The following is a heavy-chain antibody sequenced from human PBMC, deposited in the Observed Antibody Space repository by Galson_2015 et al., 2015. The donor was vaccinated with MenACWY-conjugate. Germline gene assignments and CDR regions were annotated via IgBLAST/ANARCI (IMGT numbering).Heavy chain of an antibody. CDR3: ARQGYSYGSDYYYGLDV. CDR1: GFTVSRSY. J-gene: IGHJ6*02. V-gene: IGHV3-53*05. Sequence: SLRLSCAASGFTVSRSYMTWVRQAPGKGLEWVSVSYSGGSGGIYYADSVKGRFTISRDNSKNTLYLQMNSLRAEDTAVYYCARQGYSYGSDYYYGLDVWGQGTTVTVSS. D-gene: IGHD5-18*01. CDR2: SYSGGSGGI.